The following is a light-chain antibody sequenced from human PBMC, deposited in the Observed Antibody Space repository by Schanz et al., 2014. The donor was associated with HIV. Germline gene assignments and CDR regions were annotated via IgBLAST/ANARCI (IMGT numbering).Light chain of an antibody. CDR2: STN. CDR3: VLYMGSGIWV. J-gene: IGLJ3*02. CDR1: SGSVSANHY. Sequence: QTVVTQEPSFSVSPGGTVTLTCGLSSGSVSANHYPSWYQQTPGQAPRTLIYSTNTRSSGVPVRFSGSILGNKAALTITGAQADDESHYYCVLYMGSGIWVFGGGTKLTVL. V-gene: IGLV8-61*01.